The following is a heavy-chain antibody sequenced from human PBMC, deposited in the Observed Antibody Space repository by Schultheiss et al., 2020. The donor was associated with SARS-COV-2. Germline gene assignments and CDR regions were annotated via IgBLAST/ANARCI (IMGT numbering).Heavy chain of an antibody. D-gene: IGHD6-19*01. V-gene: IGHV3-23*01. CDR3: AKDPQTVAGTSRGY. CDR2: ISGSGGST. Sequence: GGSLRLSCAASGLTFSSYAMNWVRQAPGKGLEWVSAISGSGGSTYYADSVKGRFTISRDNSKNTLYLQMNSLRAEDTAVYYCAKDPQTVAGTSRGYWGQGTLVTVSS. CDR1: GLTFSSYA. J-gene: IGHJ4*02.